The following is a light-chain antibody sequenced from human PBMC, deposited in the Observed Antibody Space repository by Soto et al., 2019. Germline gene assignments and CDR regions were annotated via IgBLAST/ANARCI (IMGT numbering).Light chain of an antibody. V-gene: IGKV1-39*01. CDR1: QSISSY. CDR2: AAS. CDR3: QQSYSTPPST. J-gene: IGKJ5*01. Sequence: DIQMTQSPSSLSASVGDRVTITCRASQSISSYLNWYQHKPGKAPKLLIYAASSLQSGVPSRFSGSGSGTDFTLTISSLQPEDFATYYCQQSYSTPPSTFGQGTRLEIK.